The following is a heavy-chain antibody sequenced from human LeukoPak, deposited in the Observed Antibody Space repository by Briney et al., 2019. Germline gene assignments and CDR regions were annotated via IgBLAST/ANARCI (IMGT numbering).Heavy chain of an antibody. J-gene: IGHJ4*02. CDR2: VSGSGST. CDR3: AKAYGNTYAFDF. V-gene: IGHV3-23*01. Sequence: PGGSLRLSCAASGFTFSSYTMNWVRQAPGKGLEWVSAVSGSGSTSYADSVEGRFTISRDNSKNTVFLQMNSLRAEDTAVYYCAKAYGNTYAFDFWGQGTLVTVSS. D-gene: IGHD3-16*01. CDR1: GFTFSSYT.